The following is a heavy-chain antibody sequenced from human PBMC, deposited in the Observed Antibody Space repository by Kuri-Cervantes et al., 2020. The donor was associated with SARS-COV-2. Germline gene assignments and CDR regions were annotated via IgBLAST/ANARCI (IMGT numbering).Heavy chain of an antibody. CDR3: ARGPYYYDSSGYLVDYYMDV. CDR2: ISAYNGNT. J-gene: IGHJ6*03. Sequence: ASVKVSCKASGYTFTSYDINWVRQATGQGLEWMGWISAYNGNTNYAQKLQGRVTMTTDTSTSTAYMELRSLRSEDTAVYYCARGPYYYDSSGYLVDYYMDVWGKGTTVTVSS. D-gene: IGHD3-22*01. V-gene: IGHV1-18*01. CDR1: GYTFTSYD.